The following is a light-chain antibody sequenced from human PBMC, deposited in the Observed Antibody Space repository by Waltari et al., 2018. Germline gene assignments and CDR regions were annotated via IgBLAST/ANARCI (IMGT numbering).Light chain of an antibody. CDR1: SSDVGGYDY. Sequence: QSALTQPPSASGSPGQSVNISCTGTSSDVGGYDYVSWYQHHPGKVPKILIYEVNKRPSGVPDRFSVSKSGNTASLTVSGLQAEDEADYYCSSYVVNNYVVFGRGTKLTVL. V-gene: IGLV2-8*01. CDR3: SSYVVNNYVV. CDR2: EVN. J-gene: IGLJ2*01.